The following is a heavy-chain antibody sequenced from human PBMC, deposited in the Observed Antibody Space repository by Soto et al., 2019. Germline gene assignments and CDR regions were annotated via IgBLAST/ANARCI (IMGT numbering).Heavy chain of an antibody. Sequence: QVHLVQSGAEVKKPGASVKVSCKGSGYAFTTYGITWVRQAPGQGLEWMGWISAHNGNTNYAQKLQGRVTVTRDTSTSTAYMELRSLRSDDTAVYYCARGRYGDYWGQGALITVSS. CDR3: ARGRYGDY. V-gene: IGHV1-18*01. CDR1: GYAFTTYG. CDR2: ISAHNGNT. J-gene: IGHJ4*02. D-gene: IGHD1-1*01.